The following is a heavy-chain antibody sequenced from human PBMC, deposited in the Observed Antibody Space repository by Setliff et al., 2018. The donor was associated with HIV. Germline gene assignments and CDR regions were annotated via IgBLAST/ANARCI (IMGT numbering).Heavy chain of an antibody. V-gene: IGHV3-21*01. Sequence: GGSLRLSCAASGFTFSTYGMTWVRQAPGKGLEWVSSISVTGADTYYADSVKGRFTISRDNAKNSLYLQMNSLRAEDTAVYYCARGPRLAGYWGQGTLVTVSS. CDR2: ISVTGADT. D-gene: IGHD3-3*02. CDR3: ARGPRLAGY. J-gene: IGHJ4*02. CDR1: GFTFSTYG.